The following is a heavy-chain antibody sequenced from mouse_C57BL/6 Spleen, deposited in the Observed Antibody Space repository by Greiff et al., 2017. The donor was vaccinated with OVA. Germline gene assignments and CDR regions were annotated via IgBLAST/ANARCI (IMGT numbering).Heavy chain of an antibody. CDR1: GFTFSDYG. V-gene: IGHV5-17*01. CDR3: ARGRGNYVVAMDY. D-gene: IGHD2-1*01. CDR2: ISSGSSTI. J-gene: IGHJ4*01. Sequence: EVQWVESGGGLVKPGGSLKLSCAASGFTFSDYGMHWVRQAPEKGLEWVAYISSGSSTIYYADTVKGRFTISRDKAKNTLFLQMTSLRSEDTAMYYCARGRGNYVVAMDYWGQGTSVTVSS.